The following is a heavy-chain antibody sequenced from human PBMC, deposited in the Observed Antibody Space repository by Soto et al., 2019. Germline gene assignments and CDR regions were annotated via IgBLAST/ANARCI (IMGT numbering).Heavy chain of an antibody. D-gene: IGHD6-19*01. V-gene: IGHV3-23*01. CDR2: ISATGGTT. CDR1: GFTFSDYA. CDR3: AKASSAWYGSKNYYVDS. Sequence: EVHLSESGGRVVQPGGSLRLSCVVSGFTFSDYAMDWVRQAPGKGLEWVSEISATGGTTNYADSVKGRYTISRDNSNNPLYLQLTNLRAEDTAMFYCAKASSAWYGSKNYYVDSWGQGALVTVSS. J-gene: IGHJ4*02.